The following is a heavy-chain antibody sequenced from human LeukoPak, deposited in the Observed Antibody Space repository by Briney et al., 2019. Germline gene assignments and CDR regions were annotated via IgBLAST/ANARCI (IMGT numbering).Heavy chain of an antibody. V-gene: IGHV3-23*01. CDR3: AKGMSGYYYLYYFDY. Sequence: GSLRLSCAASGFTFSSYAMSLVRQAPGEGLELVSAISGSGGSTYYADSVKGRFTISRDNSKNTLYLQMNSLRAEDTAVYYCAKGMSGYYYLYYFDYWGQGTLVTVSS. CDR1: GFTFSSYA. J-gene: IGHJ4*02. CDR2: ISGSGGST. D-gene: IGHD3-22*01.